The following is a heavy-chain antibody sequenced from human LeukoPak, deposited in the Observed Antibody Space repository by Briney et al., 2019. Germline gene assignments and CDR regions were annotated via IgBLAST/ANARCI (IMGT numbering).Heavy chain of an antibody. CDR2: IKQDGSDK. CDR3: ARDHRGIYSPFDY. Sequence: GGSLRLSCAASGFTFSSYWMNWVRQAPGKGLEWVANIKQDGSDKYYVDSVKGRFIISRDNAKNSLYLQMNSLRAEDTAVYYCARDHRGIYSPFDYWGQGTLVTVSS. J-gene: IGHJ4*02. V-gene: IGHV3-7*01. CDR1: GFTFSSYW. D-gene: IGHD2-21*01.